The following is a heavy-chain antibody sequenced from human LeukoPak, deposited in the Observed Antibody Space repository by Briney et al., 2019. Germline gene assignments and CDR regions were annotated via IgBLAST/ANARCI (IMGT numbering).Heavy chain of an antibody. V-gene: IGHV4-59*01. CDR3: ARGPWLQP. J-gene: IGHJ5*02. CDR2: IYYSGST. D-gene: IGHD5-18*01. Sequence: SETLSLTCTVSGGSISSYYWSWIRQPPGKGLEWIGYIYYSGSTNYNPSLKSRVTISVDTSKNQFSLKLSSVTAADTAVYYCARGPWLQPWGQGTLVTVSS. CDR1: GGSISSYY.